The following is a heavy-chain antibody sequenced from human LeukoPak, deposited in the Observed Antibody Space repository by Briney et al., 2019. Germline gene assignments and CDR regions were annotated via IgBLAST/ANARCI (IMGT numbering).Heavy chain of an antibody. Sequence: PSETLSLTCTVSGGSISTSNYYWGWIRQPPGKGLEWIGNIFYSGSTNYNPSLKSRVTISVDTSKNQFSLKLSSVTAADTAVYYCARTTEAHSWRTRYYDYYMDVWGKGTTVTVSS. D-gene: IGHD6-13*01. CDR3: ARTTEAHSWRTRYYDYYMDV. CDR2: IFYSGST. J-gene: IGHJ6*03. V-gene: IGHV4-39*07. CDR1: GGSISTSNYY.